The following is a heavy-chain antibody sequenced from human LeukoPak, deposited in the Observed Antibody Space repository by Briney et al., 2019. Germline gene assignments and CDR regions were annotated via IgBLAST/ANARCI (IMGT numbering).Heavy chain of an antibody. Sequence: PSEILSLTCTISGYSISSGYYWGWIRQPPGKGLEWIGSIYHSGSTYYNPSLKSRVTISLDTSENQFSLKLSSVTAADTAVYYCARDLYSSGWGYFDYWGQGTLVTVSS. CDR3: ARDLYSSGWGYFDY. V-gene: IGHV4-38-2*02. CDR1: GYSISSGYY. CDR2: IYHSGST. J-gene: IGHJ4*02. D-gene: IGHD6-19*01.